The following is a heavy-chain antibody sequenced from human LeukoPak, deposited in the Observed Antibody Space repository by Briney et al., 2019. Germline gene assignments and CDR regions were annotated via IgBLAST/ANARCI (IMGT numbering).Heavy chain of an antibody. J-gene: IGHJ6*02. V-gene: IGHV4-31*03. CDR3: ARTVAGGGFYYYYGMDA. Sequence: SETLSLTCTVSGGSISSGGYYWSWIRQHPGKGLEWIRYIYYSGSTYYNPSLKSRVTISVDTSKNQFSLKLSSVTAADTAVYYCARTVAGGGFYYYYGMDAWGQGTTVTVSS. D-gene: IGHD6-19*01. CDR2: IYYSGST. CDR1: GGSISSGGYY.